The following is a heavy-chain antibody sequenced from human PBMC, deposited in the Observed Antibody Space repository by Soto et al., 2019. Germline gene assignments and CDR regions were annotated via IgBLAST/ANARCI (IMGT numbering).Heavy chain of an antibody. CDR2: IYPGDSDT. J-gene: IGHJ5*02. CDR1: GYSFTSYW. Sequence: GESLKISCKGSGYSFTSYWIGWVRQMPGKGLEWMGIIYPGDSDTRYSPSFQGQVTISADKSISTAYLQWSSLKASDTAMYYCARSLRLNCSSTSCYISWFDPWGQGTLVTVSS. V-gene: IGHV5-51*01. CDR3: ARSLRLNCSSTSCYISWFDP. D-gene: IGHD2-2*02.